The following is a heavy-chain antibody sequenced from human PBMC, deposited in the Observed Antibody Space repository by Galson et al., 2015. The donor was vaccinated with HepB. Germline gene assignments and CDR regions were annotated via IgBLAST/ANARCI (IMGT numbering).Heavy chain of an antibody. V-gene: IGHV3-7*01. Sequence: SLRLSCAASEFTFSTYWMSWVGQAPGKGRESVANINLDGGQRFYGASVKGGLTIPRDNAKASLFLQMNSLRAEDTAVYYCARDGDGAVEYDHWGQGTLVTVSS. D-gene: IGHD6-19*01. CDR3: ARDGDGAVEYDH. J-gene: IGHJ4*02. CDR2: INLDGGQR. CDR1: EFTFSTYW.